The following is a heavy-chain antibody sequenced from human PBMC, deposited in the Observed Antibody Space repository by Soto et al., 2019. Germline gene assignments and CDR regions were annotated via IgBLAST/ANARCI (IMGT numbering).Heavy chain of an antibody. D-gene: IGHD1-7*01. V-gene: IGHV3-23*01. CDR3: AKDRRAGGNYGFYSDF. J-gene: IGHJ4*02. CDR1: GYTFAGYY. Sequence: SCKASGYTFAGYYMTWVRQAPGKGLEWVSFSSATGAGTYYADSVKGRFTISRDNSKNTLYLQMTSLRADDTAVYYCAKDRRAGGNYGFYSDFWGQGALVTVSS. CDR2: SSATGAGT.